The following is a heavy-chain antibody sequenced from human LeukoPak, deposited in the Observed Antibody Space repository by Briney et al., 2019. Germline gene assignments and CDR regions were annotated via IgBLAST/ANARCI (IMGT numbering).Heavy chain of an antibody. CDR2: ISGSGGST. Sequence: PGGSLRLSCAASGFTFSSYAMSWVRQAPGKGLEWVSAISGSGGSTYYADSVKGRFTISRDNSKNTLYLQMNSLRAEDTAVYYCAKGAILTAENAEYFQHWGQGTLVTVSS. CDR1: GFTFSSYA. J-gene: IGHJ1*01. CDR3: AKGAILTAENAEYFQH. V-gene: IGHV3-23*01. D-gene: IGHD2-8*01.